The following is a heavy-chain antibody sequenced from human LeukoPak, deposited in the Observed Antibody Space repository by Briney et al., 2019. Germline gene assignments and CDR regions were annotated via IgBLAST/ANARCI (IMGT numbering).Heavy chain of an antibody. V-gene: IGHV4-34*12. CDR2: VFDGKTT. D-gene: IGHD5-24*01. CDR3: ASGAWATRLHS. CDR1: GESLNYYY. J-gene: IGHJ4*02. Sequence: SETLSLTRAVYGESLNYYYWSWIRQSPEKGLGWIGEVFDGKTTNYNPSLKSRVTISAVTSSNQFSLNLKSVTAADTAVYYCASGAWATRLHSWAQGTLVIVSS.